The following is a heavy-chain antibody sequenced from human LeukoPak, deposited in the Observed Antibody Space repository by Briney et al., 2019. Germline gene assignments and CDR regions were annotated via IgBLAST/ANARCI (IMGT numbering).Heavy chain of an antibody. J-gene: IGHJ4*02. V-gene: IGHV3-23*01. CDR2: ISGSGGST. Sequence: GGSLRLSCAASGFTFSSYAMSWVRQAPGKGLEWVSAISGSGGSTYYADSVKGRFTISRDNSKNTLYLQMNSLRAEDTAVYYCAKDLRGLTYYYDSSGYSFSDYWGQGTLVTVSS. CDR1: GFTFSSYA. CDR3: AKDLRGLTYYYDSSGYSFSDY. D-gene: IGHD3-22*01.